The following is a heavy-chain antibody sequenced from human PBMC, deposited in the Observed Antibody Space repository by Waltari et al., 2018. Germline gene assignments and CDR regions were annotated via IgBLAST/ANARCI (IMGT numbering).Heavy chain of an antibody. CDR1: GGTFGSYA. V-gene: IGHV1-69*12. Sequence: QVQLVQSGAEVRKPGSSVKVSCKASGGTFGSYAITWVRQAPGEGLEWMGGIIPIFGTAPNCAQKFQGRLTITADESTATVYMDLSSLRSDDTAVYYCARRQLGGAFDPWGQGTLVSVSS. CDR2: IIPIFGTAP. CDR3: ARRQLGGAFDP. D-gene: IGHD3-16*01. J-gene: IGHJ5*02.